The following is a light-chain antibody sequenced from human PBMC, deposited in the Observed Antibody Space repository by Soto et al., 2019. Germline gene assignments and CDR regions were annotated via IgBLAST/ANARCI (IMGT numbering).Light chain of an antibody. J-gene: IGKJ4*01. CDR1: QDISNY. CDR3: QHYNSLPPT. Sequence: DIQMTQSPSSLSASVGDRVTITCQASQDISNYLNWYQQKPEKAPKLLIYGASNFETGVPSRFSGSGSGTDFTFSISSLQPEDFATYYCQHYNSLPPTCGGGNKVGIK. CDR2: GAS. V-gene: IGKV1-33*01.